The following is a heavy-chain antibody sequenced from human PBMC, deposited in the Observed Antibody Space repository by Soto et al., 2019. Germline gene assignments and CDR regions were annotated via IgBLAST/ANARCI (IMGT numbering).Heavy chain of an antibody. CDR2: IYYTGST. Sequence: XGTLSLTCTVSGGSISGYYWSWIRQPPGKGPEWIGYIYYTGSTYYNPSLKSRVTISLDLSKNQFSLRLSSVTTADTALYYCARTTAVPNTLRSRYFFDYWGQGTLVTVSS. J-gene: IGHJ4*02. CDR3: ARTTAVPNTLRSRYFFDY. V-gene: IGHV4-59*01. D-gene: IGHD4-17*01. CDR1: GGSISGYY.